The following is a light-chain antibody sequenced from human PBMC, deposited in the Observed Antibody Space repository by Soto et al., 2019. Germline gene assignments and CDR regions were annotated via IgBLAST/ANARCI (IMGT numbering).Light chain of an antibody. V-gene: IGKV1-39*01. J-gene: IGKJ3*01. CDR3: QQSYSTLLT. CDR2: AAS. CDR1: QSISSY. Sequence: DIQMTPSPSSLSASVGDRVTITCRASQSISSYLNWYQQKPGKAPKLLIHAASSLQSGVPSRFSGSGSGTEFTLTISSLQAEDVATYYCQQSYSTLLTFGPGTKVDIK.